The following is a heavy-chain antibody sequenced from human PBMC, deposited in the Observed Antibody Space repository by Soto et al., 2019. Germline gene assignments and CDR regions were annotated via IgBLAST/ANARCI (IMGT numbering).Heavy chain of an antibody. CDR3: ERSSYCSGGSCLYYGMDV. CDR2: IYPGDSDT. CDR1: GYSFTSYW. J-gene: IGHJ6*02. V-gene: IGHV5-51*01. D-gene: IGHD2-15*01. Sequence: GESLKISCKGSGYSFTSYWIGWVRQMPGKGLEWMGIIYPGDSDTRYSPSFQGQVTISADKSISTAYLQWSSLKASDTAMYYCERSSYCSGGSCLYYGMDVWGQGTTVTVSS.